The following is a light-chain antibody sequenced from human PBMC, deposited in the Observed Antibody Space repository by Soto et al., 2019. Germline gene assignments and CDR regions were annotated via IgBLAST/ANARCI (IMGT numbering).Light chain of an antibody. CDR2: DVS. V-gene: IGLV2-14*03. CDR3: SSYSSSSPCV. J-gene: IGLJ1*01. Sequence: QSALTQPASVSGSPGQSITISCTGTSSDVGGYNYVSWYQQHPGKAPKFMIYDVSNRPSGVSNRFSGSKSGNTASLTISGLQPEDEADYYCSSYSSSSPCVFGTVTKVTVL. CDR1: SSDVGGYNY.